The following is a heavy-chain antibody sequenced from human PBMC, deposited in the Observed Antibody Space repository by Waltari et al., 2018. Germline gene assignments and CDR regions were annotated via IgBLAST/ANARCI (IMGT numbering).Heavy chain of an antibody. J-gene: IGHJ4*02. CDR1: GGSFSGYY. Sequence: QVQLQQWGAGLLKPSETLSLTCAVYGGSFSGYYWSWIRQPPGKGLEWIGEINHSGSTNYNPSLKSRVTISVDTSKNQFSLKLSSVTAADTAVYYCATSPVGQYYGSGSFDYWGQGTLVTVSS. CDR2: INHSGST. V-gene: IGHV4-34*01. D-gene: IGHD3-10*01. CDR3: ATSPVGQYYGSGSFDY.